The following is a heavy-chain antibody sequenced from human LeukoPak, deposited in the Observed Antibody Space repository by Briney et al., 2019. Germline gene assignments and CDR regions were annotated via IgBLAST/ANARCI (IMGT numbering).Heavy chain of an antibody. V-gene: IGHV3-7*03. J-gene: IGHJ4*02. CDR1: GFTFSSYW. CDR3: ARDGDRYCSGGSCLNY. Sequence: GGSLRLSWAASGFTFSSYWMSWVRQAPGKGLEGVANIKQDGSEKYYVDSVQGRLTISRDKAKNSLDLQMTSLRAEDTAVYYCARDGDRYCSGGSCLNYWGQGTLVTVSS. D-gene: IGHD2-15*01. CDR2: IKQDGSEK.